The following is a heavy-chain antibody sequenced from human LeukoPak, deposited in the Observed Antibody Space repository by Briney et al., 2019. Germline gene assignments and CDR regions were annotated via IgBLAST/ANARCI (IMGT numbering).Heavy chain of an antibody. Sequence: SQTLSLTCTVSGGSISSGSYYWSWLRQPAGKGLEWLGRIYTSGSTNYNPSLKSRVTISVDTSKNQFSLKLSSVTAADTAVYYCAHSSYSGSYSLAMVDYWGQGTLVTVSS. CDR1: GGSISSGSYY. CDR3: AHSSYSGSYSLAMVDY. CDR2: IYTSGST. J-gene: IGHJ4*02. D-gene: IGHD1-26*01. V-gene: IGHV4-61*02.